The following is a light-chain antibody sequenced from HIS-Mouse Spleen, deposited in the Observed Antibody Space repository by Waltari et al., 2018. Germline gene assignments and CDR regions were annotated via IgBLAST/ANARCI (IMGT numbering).Light chain of an antibody. CDR3: CSYAGSSTFGV. Sequence: QSALTQPASVSGSPGQSITIPCTGTSSDVGSYNLVSWYQHPGKAPKLMIYEGSKRPSGVSNRFSGSKSGNTASLTISGLQAEDEADYYCCSYAGSSTFGVFGGGTKLTVL. CDR1: SSDVGSYNL. J-gene: IGLJ3*02. CDR2: EGS. V-gene: IGLV2-23*03.